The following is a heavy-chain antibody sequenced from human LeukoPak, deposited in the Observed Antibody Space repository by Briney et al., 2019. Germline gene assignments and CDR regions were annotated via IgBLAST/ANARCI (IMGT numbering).Heavy chain of an antibody. CDR2: IYHTGTT. D-gene: IGHD3-10*01. CDR1: GYSISSDYY. CDR3: ARAARSLWSTSLYYFDY. J-gene: IGHJ4*02. Sequence: SETLSLTCTVSGYSISSDYYWGWIRQPPGKGLEWIGSIYHTGTTYYNPSLKSRVTISVDTSKNQFSLKLSSVTATDTAVYYCARAARSLWSTSLYYFDYWGQGTLVTVSS. V-gene: IGHV4-38-2*02.